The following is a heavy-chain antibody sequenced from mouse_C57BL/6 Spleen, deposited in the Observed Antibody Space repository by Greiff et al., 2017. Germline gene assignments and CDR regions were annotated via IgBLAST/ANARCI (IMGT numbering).Heavy chain of an antibody. Sequence: QVHVKQSGAELVKPGASVKMSCKASGYTFTTYPIEWMKQNHGKSLEWIGNFHPYNDDTKYNEKFKGKATLTVEKSSSTVYLELSRLTSDDSAVYYCARRDYGSGGFAYWGQGTLVTVSA. CDR2: FHPYNDDT. J-gene: IGHJ3*01. D-gene: IGHD1-1*01. CDR3: ARRDYGSGGFAY. V-gene: IGHV1-47*01. CDR1: GYTFTTYP.